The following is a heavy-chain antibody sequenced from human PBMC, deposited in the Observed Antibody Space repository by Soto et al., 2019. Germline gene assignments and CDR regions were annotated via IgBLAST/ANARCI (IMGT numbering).Heavy chain of an antibody. D-gene: IGHD3-10*01. J-gene: IGHJ4*02. CDR2: IKQDGSDK. Sequence: GESLKISCAASGFTLSSFWMSWVRRAPGKGLEWVANIKQDGSDKNYVGSVKGRFTISRDSAKNSLYLQMNSLRVEDTAVYYCARDVSGKLGHDSWGQGTLVTVSS. V-gene: IGHV3-7*01. CDR3: ARDVSGKLGHDS. CDR1: GFTLSSFW.